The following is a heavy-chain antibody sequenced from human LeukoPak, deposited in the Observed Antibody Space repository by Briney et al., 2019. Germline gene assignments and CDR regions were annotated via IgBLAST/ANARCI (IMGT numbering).Heavy chain of an antibody. CDR1: GYTFTGQF. D-gene: IGHD5-18*01. CDR3: AXXXXGYTSXXXXXXX. CDR2: INPNSGGT. Sequence: ASVKVSCKASGYTFTGQFLHWVRQAPGQGLEWMGWINPNSGGTNYAQKFQGRVTLTTDTSISTAYMELRRLGSDDTALYYCAXXXXGYTSXXXXXXXWGQGTLVTXXS. J-gene: IGHJ4*02. V-gene: IGHV1-2*02.